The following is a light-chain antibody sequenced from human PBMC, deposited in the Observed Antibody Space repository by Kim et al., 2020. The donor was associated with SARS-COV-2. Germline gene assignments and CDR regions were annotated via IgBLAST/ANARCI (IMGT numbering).Light chain of an antibody. CDR1: RIGNRD. CDR2: YNS. J-gene: IGLJ3*02. CDR3: QVWDSTSDHPV. Sequence: APEKTASITCGGNRIGNRDVHWYQLKPGQAPVLIIYYNSDRPSGIPERFSGSNSGNTATLTISRVEAGDEADYYCQVWDSTSDHPVFGGGTSLTVL. V-gene: IGLV3-21*04.